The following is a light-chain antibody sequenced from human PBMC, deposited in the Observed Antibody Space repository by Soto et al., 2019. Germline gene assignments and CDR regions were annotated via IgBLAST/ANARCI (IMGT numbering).Light chain of an antibody. J-gene: IGKJ4*01. CDR2: DIF. CDR1: QSFGND. CDR3: QQYNSWPLP. V-gene: IGKV3D-15*01. Sequence: VITQSPATLSVSSRETATLFCRASQSFGNDLALYQQKPGQAPRPVIYDIFTRATGVPTRISGSGSGTEFTLTFSSLPSEDFAVYYCQQYNSWPLPFGGGPKVQIK.